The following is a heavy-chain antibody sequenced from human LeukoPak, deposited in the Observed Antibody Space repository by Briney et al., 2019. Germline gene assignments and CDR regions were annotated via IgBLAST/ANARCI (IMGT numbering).Heavy chain of an antibody. CDR3: TRVDCSSTSCYFPMDV. CDR1: GFTFGDYA. V-gene: IGHV3-49*03. D-gene: IGHD2-2*01. Sequence: PGGSLRLSCTASGFTFGDYAMSWFRQAPGKGLEWVGFIRSKAYGGTTEYAASVKGRFTISRDDSKSIAYLQMNSLKTEDTAVYYCTRVDCSSTSCYFPMDVWGQGTTVTVSS. J-gene: IGHJ6*02. CDR2: IRSKAYGGTT.